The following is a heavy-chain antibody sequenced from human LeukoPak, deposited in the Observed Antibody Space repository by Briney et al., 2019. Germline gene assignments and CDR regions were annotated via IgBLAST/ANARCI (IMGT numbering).Heavy chain of an antibody. V-gene: IGHV1-69*04. J-gene: IGHJ4*02. Sequence: GASVKVSCKASGGTFSSYAISWVRQAPGQGLEWMGRIIPILGIANYAQKFQGRVTITADKSTSTAYMELSSLRSEDTAVYYCAKGDSFGSGSYFHYWGQGTLVTVSS. CDR1: GGTFSSYA. CDR3: AKGDSFGSGSYFHY. CDR2: IIPILGIA. D-gene: IGHD3-10*01.